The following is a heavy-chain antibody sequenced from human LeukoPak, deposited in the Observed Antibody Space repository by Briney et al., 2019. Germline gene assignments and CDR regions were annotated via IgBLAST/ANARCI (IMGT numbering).Heavy chain of an antibody. J-gene: IGHJ4*02. CDR3: ARDGLTGYYRKPYYFDY. CDR1: GFTFSSYA. V-gene: IGHV3-30*04. CDR2: ISYDGSNK. D-gene: IGHD3-9*01. Sequence: GRSLRLSCAASGFTFSSYAMHWVRQAPGKGLEWVAVISYDGSNKYYADSVKGRFTISRDNSKNTLYLQMNSLRAEDTAVYYCARDGLTGYYRKPYYFDYWGQGTLVTVSS.